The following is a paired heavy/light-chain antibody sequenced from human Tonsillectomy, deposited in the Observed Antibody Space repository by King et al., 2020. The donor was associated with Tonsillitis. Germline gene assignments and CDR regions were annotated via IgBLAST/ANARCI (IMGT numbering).Heavy chain of an antibody. CDR1: GNTLTGPS. CDR3: ATAHSWEGFTL. V-gene: IGHV1-24*01. CDR2: FGPEDSES. J-gene: IGHJ3*01. Sequence: QVHLVQSGTEVKKPGASVKVSCRVSGNTLTGPSIHWVRQAPGKGLEWMGGFGPEDSESIHAQKFEGRLTVTEDTSTDTAYMELSSLKSEDTAVYFCATAHSWEGFTLWGQGTLVTVSA. D-gene: IGHD1-26*01.
Light chain of an antibody. CDR2: EAS. CDR3: QQYNSFSYT. V-gene: IGKV1-5*03. Sequence: DIQMTQSPSTLSASVGDRVTITCRASQSISTWLAWYQQKPGKAPKLLIYEASTLESGVPSRFSGSGSGTEFTLTISSLQPDDFATYYCQQYNSFSYTFGQGTRLEIK. CDR1: QSISTW. J-gene: IGKJ2*01.